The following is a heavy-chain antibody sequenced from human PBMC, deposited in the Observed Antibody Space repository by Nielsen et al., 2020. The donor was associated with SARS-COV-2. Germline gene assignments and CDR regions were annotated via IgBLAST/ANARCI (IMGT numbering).Heavy chain of an antibody. CDR3: ARSPLRFSSRRASTYYFDY. V-gene: IGHV4-39*01. J-gene: IGHJ4*02. Sequence: SETLSLTCTVSGGSISSSSYYWGWIRQPPGKGLEWIGSIYYSGSTYYNPSLKSRVTISVDTSKNQFSLKLSSVTAADTAVYYCARSPLRFSSRRASTYYFDYWGQGTLVTVSS. CDR1: GGSISSSSYY. D-gene: IGHD3-3*01. CDR2: IYYSGST.